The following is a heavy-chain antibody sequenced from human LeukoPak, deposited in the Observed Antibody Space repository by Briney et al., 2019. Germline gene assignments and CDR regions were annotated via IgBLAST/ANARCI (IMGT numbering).Heavy chain of an antibody. CDR1: GYTFTSYD. CDR2: MNPNSGNT. J-gene: IGHJ6*02. V-gene: IGHV1-8*01. Sequence: PGASVKVSCKASGYTFTSYDINWVRQATGQGLEWMGWMNPNSGNTGYAQKLQGRVTMTTDTSTSTAYMELRSLRSDDTAVYYCARSPPFGDSPYYYYYGMDVWGQGTTVTVSS. D-gene: IGHD3-10*01. CDR3: ARSPPFGDSPYYYYYGMDV.